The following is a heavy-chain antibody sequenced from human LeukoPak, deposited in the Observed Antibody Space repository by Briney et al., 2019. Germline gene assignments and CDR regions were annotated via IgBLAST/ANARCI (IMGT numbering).Heavy chain of an antibody. CDR3: ARDDGGRHTSSLDY. J-gene: IGHJ4*02. CDR1: GFTFSTYE. Sequence: PGGSLRLSCAASGFTFSTYEMHGVRQAPGKGLEWVSYMSTTGDIIYYADSVKGRFTISRDNAKNSLYLQMDSLRAEDTAVYYCARDDGGRHTSSLDYWGQGTLVAVSS. V-gene: IGHV3-48*03. CDR2: MSTTGDII. D-gene: IGHD6-6*01.